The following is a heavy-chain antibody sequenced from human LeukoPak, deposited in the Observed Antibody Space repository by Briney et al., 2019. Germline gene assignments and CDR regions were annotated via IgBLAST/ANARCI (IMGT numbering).Heavy chain of an antibody. V-gene: IGHV3-53*01. CDR3: VRGGGVAAAEN. J-gene: IGHJ4*02. CDR2: TYSGGSS. Sequence: GGSLRLSCAASGFTFSSYWMSWVRQPPGKGLEWVSVTYSGGSSYYVDSVRGRFSISRDNSKNTLFLQMNSLRAEDTAVYYCVRGGGVAAAENWGRGTLVTVSS. CDR1: GFTFSSYW. D-gene: IGHD2-15*01.